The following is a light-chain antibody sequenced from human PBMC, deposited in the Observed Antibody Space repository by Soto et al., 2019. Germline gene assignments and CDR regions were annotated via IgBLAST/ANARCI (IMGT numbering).Light chain of an antibody. CDR2: MAS. CDR1: QNINMW. CDR3: QQYNSCSGT. V-gene: IGKV1-5*03. Sequence: DIQMTQSPPTLSASVGDRVTISCRASQNINMWLAWYQQKPGKAPKLLIYMASSLESGVPSRFSGSGYGTEFTLTISSLQPDDFATYYCQQYNSCSGTFGQGTKLEIK. J-gene: IGKJ2*02.